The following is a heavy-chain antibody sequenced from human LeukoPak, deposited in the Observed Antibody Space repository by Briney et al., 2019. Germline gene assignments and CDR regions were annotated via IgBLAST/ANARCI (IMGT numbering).Heavy chain of an antibody. D-gene: IGHD3-10*01. J-gene: IGHJ5*02. CDR2: VYYSGST. CDR3: AREREFTPNWFDP. V-gene: IGHV4-59*12. CDR1: GGSISSYF. Sequence: TSETLSLTCTVSGGSISSYFWSWIRQPPGKGLEWIGYVYYSGSTNYNPSLKGRVTMSVDTSKNQFSLKLNSVTAADTAVYYCAREREFTPNWFDPWGQGTLVTVSS.